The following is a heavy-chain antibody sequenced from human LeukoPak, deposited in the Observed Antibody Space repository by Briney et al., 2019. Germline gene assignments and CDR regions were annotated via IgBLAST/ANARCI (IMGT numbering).Heavy chain of an antibody. Sequence: PGGSLRPSCVASGFTFSNYWMHWVRQVPGEGLVWVSRINPDGSSTNYADSVKGRFTISRDNAKNTLDLQMNSLRAEDTAVYYCARSAYLVNTGFYYDYWGQGTLVTVSS. CDR2: INPDGSST. CDR1: GFTFSNYW. CDR3: ARSAYLVNTGFYYDY. D-gene: IGHD2-8*02. J-gene: IGHJ4*02. V-gene: IGHV3-74*01.